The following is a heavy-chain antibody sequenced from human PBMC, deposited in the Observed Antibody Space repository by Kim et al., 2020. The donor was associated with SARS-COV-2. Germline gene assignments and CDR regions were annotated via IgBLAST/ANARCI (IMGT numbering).Heavy chain of an antibody. V-gene: IGHV3-21*01. J-gene: IGHJ6*02. D-gene: IGHD6-13*01. CDR2: ISSSSSYI. CDR1: GFTFSSYS. Sequence: GGSLRLSCAASGFTFSSYSMNWVRQAPGKGLEWVSSISSSSSYIYYADSVKGRFTISRDNAKNSLYLQMNSLRAEDTAVYYCARGVTADLWYGMDVWGQGTPVTVSS. CDR3: ARGVTADLWYGMDV.